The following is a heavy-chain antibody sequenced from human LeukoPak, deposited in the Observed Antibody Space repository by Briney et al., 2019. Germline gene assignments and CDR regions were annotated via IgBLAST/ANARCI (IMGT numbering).Heavy chain of an antibody. V-gene: IGHV1-18*01. D-gene: IGHD4-17*01. CDR3: ARVDYGDLNFDY. J-gene: IGHJ4*02. Sequence: ASVKVSCKASGYTFTSCGISWVRQAPGQGLEWMGWISAYNGNTNYAQKLQGRVTMTTDTSTSTAYMELRSLRSDDTAVYYCARVDYGDLNFDYWGQGTLVTVSS. CDR1: GYTFTSCG. CDR2: ISAYNGNT.